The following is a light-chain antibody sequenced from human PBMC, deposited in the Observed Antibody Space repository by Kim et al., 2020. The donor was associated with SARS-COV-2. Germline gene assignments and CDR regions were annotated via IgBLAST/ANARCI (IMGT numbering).Light chain of an antibody. V-gene: IGKV1-12*01. J-gene: IGKJ5*01. CDR3: QQTYSFPIT. CDR1: QDIGRW. Sequence: DIQMTQSPSSVSASVRDRITITCRAGQDIGRWLAWYQQRPGKAPRVLIYAASTLRSGVPSRFSGSGSGTHFTLTISSLQPEDFATYYCQQTYSFPITFGQGTRLEIK. CDR2: AAS.